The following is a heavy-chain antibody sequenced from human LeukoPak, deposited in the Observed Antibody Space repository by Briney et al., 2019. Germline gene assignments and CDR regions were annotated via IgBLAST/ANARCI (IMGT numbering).Heavy chain of an antibody. J-gene: IGHJ4*02. V-gene: IGHV1-2*02. D-gene: IGHD6-6*01. CDR3: ARVPSSSSYFDY. CDR1: GYTFTGYY. CDR2: INPNSGGT. Sequence: ASVKVSCKASGYTFTGYYMHWVRHAPGQGLEWMGWINPNSGGTNCAQKFQGRVTMTRDTSISTAYMELSRLRSDDTAVYYCARVPSSSSYFDYWGQGTLVTVSS.